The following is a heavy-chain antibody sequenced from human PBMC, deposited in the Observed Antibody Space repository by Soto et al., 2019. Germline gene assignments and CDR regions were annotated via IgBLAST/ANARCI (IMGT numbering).Heavy chain of an antibody. Sequence: QVQLMQSGAEVKKPGASVKVSCKASGDTFSDYYIHWVRQAPGQGLEWMGTVNPSGGHTTYSQHFLGRVTMTRDTSTSTLHMELTSLTSEDTAVYYCARGRHVVVVTAALDYWGQGTLVTVSS. J-gene: IGHJ4*02. CDR1: GDTFSDYY. D-gene: IGHD2-21*02. V-gene: IGHV1-46*01. CDR3: ARGRHVVVVTAALDY. CDR2: VNPSGGHT.